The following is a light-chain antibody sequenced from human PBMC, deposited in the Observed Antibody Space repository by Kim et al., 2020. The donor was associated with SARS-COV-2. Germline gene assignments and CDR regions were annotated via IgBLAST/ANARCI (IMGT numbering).Light chain of an antibody. CDR3: QQSYSTPYT. Sequence: SASVGDRVTITCRAGQSISSYLNWYQQKPGTAPKLLIYAASNLRSGVPSRFSGGGSGTDFTLTITSLQPEDFATYYCQQSYSTPYTFGQGTKLEIK. CDR2: AAS. CDR1: QSISSY. J-gene: IGKJ2*01. V-gene: IGKV1-39*01.